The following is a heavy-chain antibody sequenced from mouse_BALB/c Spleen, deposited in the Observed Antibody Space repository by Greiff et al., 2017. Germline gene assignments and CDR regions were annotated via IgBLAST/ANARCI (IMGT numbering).Heavy chain of an antibody. CDR2: IDPSDSYT. J-gene: IGHJ1*01. V-gene: IGHV1S127*01. CDR3: TRGGGNYWYFDV. Sequence: QVQLQQPGAELVKPGASVKMSCKASGYTFTSYWMHWVKQRPGQGLEWIGTIDPSDSYTSYNQKFKGKATLTVDTSSSTAYMQLSSLTSEDSAVYYCTRGGGNYWYFDVWGAGTTVTVSS. D-gene: IGHD1-1*02. CDR1: GYTFTSYW.